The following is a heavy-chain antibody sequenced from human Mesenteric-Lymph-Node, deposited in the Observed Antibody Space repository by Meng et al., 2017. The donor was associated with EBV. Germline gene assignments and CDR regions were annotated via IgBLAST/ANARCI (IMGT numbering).Heavy chain of an antibody. V-gene: IGHV4-4*02. Sequence: LRAPVPELVHPSEPLSLTCALSGDSINNNRWWSWVRQPPGRGLEWIGEIFQTGSTNYSPSLRSRVTISLDKSMNQFSLKLSSVTAADTAVYYCARDVVPLDPESRADWGPGTLVTVSS. CDR3: ARDVVPLDPESRAD. CDR1: GDSINNNRW. CDR2: IFQTGST. J-gene: IGHJ4*02. D-gene: IGHD1-1*01.